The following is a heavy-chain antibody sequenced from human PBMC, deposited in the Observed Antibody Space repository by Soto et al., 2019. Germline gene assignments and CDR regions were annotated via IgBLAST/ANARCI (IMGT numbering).Heavy chain of an antibody. J-gene: IGHJ4*02. Sequence: QLQLQESGSGLVKPSQTLSLTCAVSGGSIRSGGYSWSLIRQPPGKGLEWIGYIYHSGSTSYNPYLKSRVTISVDSSKNQCSLKLSSVTAADTAVYYCARGPPNTYWGQGTLVTVSS. CDR1: GGSIRSGGYS. CDR2: IYHSGST. V-gene: IGHV4-30-2*01. CDR3: ARGPPNTY. D-gene: IGHD2-8*01.